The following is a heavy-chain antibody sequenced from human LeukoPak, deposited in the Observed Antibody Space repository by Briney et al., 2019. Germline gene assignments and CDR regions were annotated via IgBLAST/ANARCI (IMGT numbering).Heavy chain of an antibody. D-gene: IGHD7-27*01. CDR2: ITWDSGTI. Sequence: GGSLRLSCAASGFTFEDYTMHWVRQAPGKGLEWVSGITWDSGTIGYADFVTGRFTIPRDNAKSSLYLQLNSLRAEDTAFYYCAKGNWGTPFDYWGQGTLVTVSS. V-gene: IGHV3-9*01. CDR1: GFTFEDYT. CDR3: AKGNWGTPFDY. J-gene: IGHJ4*02.